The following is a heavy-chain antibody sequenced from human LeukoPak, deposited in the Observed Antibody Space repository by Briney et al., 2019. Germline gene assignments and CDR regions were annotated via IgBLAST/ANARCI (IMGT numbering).Heavy chain of an antibody. D-gene: IGHD1-26*01. CDR1: GYTFTAYY. Sequence: ASVKVSCKASGYTFTAYYVHWVRQAPGQGLESMGWINPNSGGTNYAQNFQGRVTMTRDTSISTAYMELSRLRSDDTAVYYCARDIKKWELLRARWFDPWGQGTLVTVSS. V-gene: IGHV1-2*02. CDR3: ARDIKKWELLRARWFDP. J-gene: IGHJ5*02. CDR2: INPNSGGT.